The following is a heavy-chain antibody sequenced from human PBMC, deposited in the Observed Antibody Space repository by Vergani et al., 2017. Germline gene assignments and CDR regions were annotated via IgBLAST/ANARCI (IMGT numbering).Heavy chain of an antibody. CDR2: ISSSDSAI. CDR3: ARGAGLKWYFDY. D-gene: IGHD1-26*01. Sequence: QVQLVESGGGLVKPGGFLRLSCGASGFTFTDYYMTWIRQAPGKGLECLSYISSSDSAIYYADSVKGRFTISRDNAKSSLYLQMNSLRVKDTAVYYGARGAGLKWYFDYWGQGTLVTVSS. V-gene: IGHV3-11*01. CDR1: GFTFTDYY. J-gene: IGHJ4*02.